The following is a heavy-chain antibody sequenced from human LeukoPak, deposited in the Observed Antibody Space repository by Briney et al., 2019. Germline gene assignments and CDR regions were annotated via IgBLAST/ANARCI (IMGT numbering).Heavy chain of an antibody. CDR2: IRYDGSNT. J-gene: IGHJ4*02. CDR3: ANSRSVVVVSTFDY. V-gene: IGHV3-30*02. CDR1: EFTFSTYG. Sequence: GGSLRLSCAASEFTFSTYGIHWVRQDPGKGLEWVAFIRYDGSNTYYADSVKGRFTISRDNSKNTLYLQMNSLRAEDTAVYYCANSRSVVVVSTFDYWGQGTLVTVSS. D-gene: IGHD3-22*01.